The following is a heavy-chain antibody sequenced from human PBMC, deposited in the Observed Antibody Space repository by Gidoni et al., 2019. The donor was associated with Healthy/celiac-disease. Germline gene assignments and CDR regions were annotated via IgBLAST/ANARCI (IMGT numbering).Heavy chain of an antibody. J-gene: IGHJ4*02. CDR3: ARGETGTAAADY. Sequence: QVQLQESGPGLVKPSETLSLTCAVSGYSISSGYYWGWIRQPPGKGLEWIGSIYHSGSTYYNPSLQSRVTISVDTSKNQFSLKLSSVTAADTAVYYCARGETGTAAADYWGQGTLVTVSS. CDR2: IYHSGST. CDR1: GYSISSGYY. D-gene: IGHD1-1*01. V-gene: IGHV4-38-2*01.